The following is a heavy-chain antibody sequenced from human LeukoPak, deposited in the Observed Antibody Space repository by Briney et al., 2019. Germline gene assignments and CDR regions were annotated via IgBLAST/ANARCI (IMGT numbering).Heavy chain of an antibody. J-gene: IGHJ6*03. CDR2: INPNSGGT. CDR3: AKERGFRRFGELEGYYYYYMDV. Sequence: LGASVKVSCKASGYTFTGYYMHWVRQAPGQGLEWMGWINPNSGGTNYAQKFQGRVTMTRDTSISTAYMELSRLRSDDTAVYYCAKERGFRRFGELEGYYYYYMDVWGKGTTVTVSS. CDR1: GYTFTGYY. V-gene: IGHV1-2*03. D-gene: IGHD3-10*01.